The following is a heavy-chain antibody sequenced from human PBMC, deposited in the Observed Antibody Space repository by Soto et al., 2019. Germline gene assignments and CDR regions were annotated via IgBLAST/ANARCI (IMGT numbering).Heavy chain of an antibody. CDR2: IYYSGST. CDR1: GGSISSYY. J-gene: IGHJ4*02. CDR3: ARLGPYYYDSSGAPRAGEFDY. D-gene: IGHD3-22*01. Sequence: SETLSLTCTVSGGSISSYYWSWIRQPPGKGLEWIGYIYYSGSTNYNPSLKSRVTISVDTSKNQFSLKLSSVTAADTAVYYCARLGPYYYDSSGAPRAGEFDYWGQGTLVTVSS. V-gene: IGHV4-59*01.